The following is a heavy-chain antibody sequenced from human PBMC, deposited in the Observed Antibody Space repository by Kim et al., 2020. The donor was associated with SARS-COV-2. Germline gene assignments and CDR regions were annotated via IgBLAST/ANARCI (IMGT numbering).Heavy chain of an antibody. Sequence: KGRFTISRDNAKNSLYLQMNSLRAEDTALYYCAKDRYYDILTGYPPIFDYWGQGTLVTVSS. CDR3: AKDRYYDILTGYPPIFDY. D-gene: IGHD3-9*01. V-gene: IGHV3-9*01. J-gene: IGHJ4*02.